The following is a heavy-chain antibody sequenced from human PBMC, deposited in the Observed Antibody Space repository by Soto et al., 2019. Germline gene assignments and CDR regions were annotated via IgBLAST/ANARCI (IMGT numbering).Heavy chain of an antibody. CDR3: VKDESINWYSGHFRH. CDR1: GFTFDDYA. V-gene: IGHV3-9*01. D-gene: IGHD6-13*01. CDR2: INWNSGSI. J-gene: IGHJ1*01. Sequence: EVQLVESAGGLVQPGRSLRLSCAASGFTFDDYAMHWVRQVPGKGLEWVSGINWNSGSIGYGDSVKGRFAISRDNAKKSLHLQMNSLSAEDTAFYYCVKDESINWYSGHFRHWGQGTLVTVSS.